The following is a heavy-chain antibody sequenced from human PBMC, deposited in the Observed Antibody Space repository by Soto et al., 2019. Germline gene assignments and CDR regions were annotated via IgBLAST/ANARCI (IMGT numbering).Heavy chain of an antibody. V-gene: IGHV3-23*01. J-gene: IGHJ4*02. CDR3: TRGGVGTTGSCDF. CDR1: GFAFGGFT. Sequence: VQVLESGGGLVQPGGSLRLSCSVSGFAFGGFTMTWVRQAPGKGLEWVSSISGSAARTYYADSVQGRFTISRDNSKSTLYLHMNSLRVEDTAEYYCTRGGVGTTGSCDFWGQGTLVAVSS. D-gene: IGHD6-13*01. CDR2: ISGSAART.